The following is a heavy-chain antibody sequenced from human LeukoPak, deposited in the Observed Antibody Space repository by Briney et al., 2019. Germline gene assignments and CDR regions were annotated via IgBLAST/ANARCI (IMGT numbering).Heavy chain of an antibody. D-gene: IGHD5-12*01. Sequence: SETLSLTCTVSGGSVSSNSYYWGWIRQPPGKGLEWIGSVYYSGTTYYNPSLRSRVTISVDTSRNQFSLKLSSLTAADTAVYYCGKSGYDGRDYFDYWGQGTLVAVSS. J-gene: IGHJ4*02. V-gene: IGHV4-39*01. CDR2: VYYSGTT. CDR3: GKSGYDGRDYFDY. CDR1: GGSVSSNSYY.